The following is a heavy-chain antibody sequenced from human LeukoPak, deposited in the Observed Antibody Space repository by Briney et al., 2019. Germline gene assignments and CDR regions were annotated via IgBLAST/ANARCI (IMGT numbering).Heavy chain of an antibody. D-gene: IGHD2-21*01. CDR1: GYTFTGYY. J-gene: IGHJ4*02. Sequence: ASVKVSCKASGYTFTGYYMHWVRQAPGQGLEWMGWINPNSGGTNYAQKFQGRVTMTRNTSISTAYMELSSLRSEDTAVYYCARRIAREAFDYWGQGTLVTVSS. V-gene: IGHV1-2*02. CDR2: INPNSGGT. CDR3: ARRIAREAFDY.